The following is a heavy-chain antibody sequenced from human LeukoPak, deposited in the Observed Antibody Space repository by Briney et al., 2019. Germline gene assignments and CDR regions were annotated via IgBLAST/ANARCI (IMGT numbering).Heavy chain of an antibody. J-gene: IGHJ4*02. CDR2: INPNSGGT. Sequence: ASVKVSCKASGYTFTGYYMHWVRQAPGQGLEWMGWINPNSGGTNYAQKFQGRVTMTRDTSISTAYMELSRLRSDDTAVYYCARDYCSGGSCYYFDHWGQGTLVTVSS. V-gene: IGHV1-2*02. CDR1: GYTFTGYY. D-gene: IGHD2-15*01. CDR3: ARDYCSGGSCYYFDH.